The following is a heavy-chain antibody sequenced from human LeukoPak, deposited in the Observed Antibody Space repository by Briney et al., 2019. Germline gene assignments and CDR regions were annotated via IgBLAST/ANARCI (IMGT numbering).Heavy chain of an antibody. Sequence: GGSLRLSCAASGFTFSSYGMHWVRQAPGKGLEWVAVIWYDGSNKYYADSAKGRFTISRDNSKNTLYLQMNSLRAEDTAVYYCATGDYTAMVTWGQGTLVTVSS. V-gene: IGHV3-33*01. J-gene: IGHJ4*02. CDR3: ATGDYTAMVT. CDR2: IWYDGSNK. CDR1: GFTFSSYG. D-gene: IGHD5-18*01.